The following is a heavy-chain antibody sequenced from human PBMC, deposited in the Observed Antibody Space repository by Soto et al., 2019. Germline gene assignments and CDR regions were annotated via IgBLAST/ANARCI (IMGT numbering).Heavy chain of an antibody. D-gene: IGHD3-22*01. CDR1: GGSISSYY. Sequence: PSETLSLTCTVSGGSISSYYWSWIRQPPGKGLEWIGYIYYSGSTNYNPSLRSRVNISVDTSKNQFSLKLSSVTAADTAVYYCARLGGYYQAFDSWGHGALVTVSS. J-gene: IGHJ4*01. CDR2: IYYSGST. CDR3: ARLGGYYQAFDS. V-gene: IGHV4-59*08.